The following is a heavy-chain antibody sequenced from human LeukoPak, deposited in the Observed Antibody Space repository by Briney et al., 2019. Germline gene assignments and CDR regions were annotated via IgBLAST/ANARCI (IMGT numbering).Heavy chain of an antibody. D-gene: IGHD6-13*01. J-gene: IGHJ4*02. CDR3: ARPISSSWYGGFDY. Sequence: SETLSLTCTVSGGSINNNNYYWGWIRQPPGKGLEWIGSIYYRGNSYYNPSLKSRVTISVHTPKNQFSLKLSSVTAADTAVYYCARPISSSWYGGFDYWGQGTLVTVSS. CDR2: IYYRGNS. V-gene: IGHV4-39*01. CDR1: GGSINNNNYY.